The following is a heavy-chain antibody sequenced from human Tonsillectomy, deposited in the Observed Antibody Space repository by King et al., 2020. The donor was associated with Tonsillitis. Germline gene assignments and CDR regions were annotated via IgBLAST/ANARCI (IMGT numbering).Heavy chain of an antibody. CDR3: ARGSTIRYYFDY. Sequence: VQLVESGGGLVQPGGSLRLSCAASGFTFSGYWMHWVRQAPGKRLMWVSRINSDGSSTSYADSVKGRFTISRDNAKNTLYLQMNSLRAEDTAVYYCARGSTIRYYFDYWGQGTLVTVSS. D-gene: IGHD5-24*01. CDR2: INSDGSST. V-gene: IGHV3-74*01. J-gene: IGHJ4*02. CDR1: GFTFSGYW.